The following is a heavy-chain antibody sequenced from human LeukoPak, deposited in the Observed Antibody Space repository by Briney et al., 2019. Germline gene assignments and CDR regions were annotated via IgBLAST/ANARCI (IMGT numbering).Heavy chain of an antibody. CDR1: GFTFSSYA. J-gene: IGHJ6*02. CDR2: ISGSGGST. D-gene: IGHD3-3*01. Sequence: GGSLRLSCAASGFTFSSYAMSWVRQAPGKGLEWVSAISGSGGSTYYADSVRGRFTISRDNSKNTLYLQMNSLRAEDTAVYYCAKDTIKDYDFWSGYWRGYYYYYGMDVWGQGTTVTVSS. CDR3: AKDTIKDYDFWSGYWRGYYYYYGMDV. V-gene: IGHV3-23*01.